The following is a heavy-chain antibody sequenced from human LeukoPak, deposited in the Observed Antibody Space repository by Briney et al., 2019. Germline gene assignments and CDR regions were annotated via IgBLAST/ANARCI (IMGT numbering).Heavy chain of an antibody. V-gene: IGHV1-69*06. CDR2: IIPIFGTA. Sequence: GASVKVSCKASGGTFSSYAISWVRQAPGQGLEWMGGIIPIFGTANYAQKFQGRVTITADKSTSTAYMELSSLRSEDTAVYYCARAAIYCSSTSCLLSGYDYWGQGTLVTVSS. J-gene: IGHJ4*02. CDR3: ARAAIYCSSTSCLLSGYDY. CDR1: GGTFSSYA. D-gene: IGHD2-2*01.